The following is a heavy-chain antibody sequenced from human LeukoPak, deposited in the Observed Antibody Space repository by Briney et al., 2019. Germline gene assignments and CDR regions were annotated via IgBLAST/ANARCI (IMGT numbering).Heavy chain of an antibody. CDR3: ARDQYSSSWSPAGY. CDR1: GFTFSSFG. Sequence: GGSLRLSCAASGFTFSSFGMNWVRRAPGKGLEWVSYISTASSTIYYADSVKGRFTISRDNAKNSLYLQMNSLRAEDTAVYYCARDQYSSSWSPAGYWGQGTLVTVSS. CDR2: ISTASSTI. J-gene: IGHJ4*02. D-gene: IGHD6-13*01. V-gene: IGHV3-48*04.